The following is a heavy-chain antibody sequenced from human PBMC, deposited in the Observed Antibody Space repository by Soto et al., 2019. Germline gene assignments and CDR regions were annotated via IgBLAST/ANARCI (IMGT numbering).Heavy chain of an antibody. J-gene: IGHJ4*02. CDR1: GFTFSSYA. V-gene: IGHV3-30-3*01. Sequence: PGGSLRLSCAASGFTFSSYAMHWVRQAPGKGLEWVAVISYDGSNKYYADSVKGRFTISRDNSKNTQYLQMNSLRAEDTAVYYCAIETISYYDSSGYYDYWGQGTLVTVSS. CDR3: AIETISYYDSSGYYDY. D-gene: IGHD3-22*01. CDR2: ISYDGSNK.